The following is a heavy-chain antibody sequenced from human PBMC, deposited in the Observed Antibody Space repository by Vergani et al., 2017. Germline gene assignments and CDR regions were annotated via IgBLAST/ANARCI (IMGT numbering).Heavy chain of an antibody. Sequence: QVHLVESGGGVVQPGRSLRLSCVVSGFTSSYYGMHWVRQAPGKGLEWVAVISYDGTQKYYADSVKGRFTISSDNSKSTLYLQMNSLRTEDTAVYYCARDLLSRVTTLDYYYMGVWGKGTTVTVSS. CDR1: GFTSSYYG. D-gene: IGHD3-10*01. CDR2: ISYDGTQK. J-gene: IGHJ6*03. V-gene: IGHV3-30*03. CDR3: ARDLLSRVTTLDYYYMGV.